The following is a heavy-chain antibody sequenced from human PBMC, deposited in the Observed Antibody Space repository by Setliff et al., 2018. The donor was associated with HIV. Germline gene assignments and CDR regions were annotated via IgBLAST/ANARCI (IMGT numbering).Heavy chain of an antibody. V-gene: IGHV3-23*01. CDR3: AKLDYYDYSGSWARKVAIDF. D-gene: IGHD3-22*01. J-gene: IGHJ3*01. Sequence: PGGSLRLSCAASGPTLSNSAMTWVRQRPGRGLEWVSLIQSGGIMYYADSVKGRFTISRDNSNNTLSLQMSSLRAEDTALYYCAKLDYYDYSGSWARKVAIDFWGRGTMVTVSS. CDR2: IQSGGIM. CDR1: GPTLSNSA.